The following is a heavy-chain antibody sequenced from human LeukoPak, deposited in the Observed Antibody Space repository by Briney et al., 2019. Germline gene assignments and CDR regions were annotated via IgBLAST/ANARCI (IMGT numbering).Heavy chain of an antibody. J-gene: IGHJ3*02. D-gene: IGHD4-17*01. CDR1: GGSISSSSYY. CDR3: ARDMDYGDFDAFDI. Sequence: SETLSLTCTVSGGSISSSSYYWSWIRQPPGKGLEWIGYIYYSGSTNYNPSLKSRVTISVDTSKNQFSLKLSSVTAADTAVYYCARDMDYGDFDAFDIWGQGTMVTVSS. V-gene: IGHV4-61*01. CDR2: IYYSGST.